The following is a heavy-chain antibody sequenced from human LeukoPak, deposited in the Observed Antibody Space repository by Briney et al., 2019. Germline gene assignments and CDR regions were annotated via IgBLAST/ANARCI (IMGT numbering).Heavy chain of an antibody. D-gene: IGHD2-2*01. CDR1: GFTFSTYW. CDR3: ARGRKVPAAMGNWFDP. V-gene: IGHV3-7*01. Sequence: PGGSLRLSCAASGFTFSTYWMSWVRQAPGKGLEWVANIKQDRSEQFYVDSVKGRFTISRDNAKNSLYLQMNNLRGEDTAVYYCARGRKVPAAMGNWFDPWGQGTLVTVSS. CDR2: IKQDRSEQ. J-gene: IGHJ5*02.